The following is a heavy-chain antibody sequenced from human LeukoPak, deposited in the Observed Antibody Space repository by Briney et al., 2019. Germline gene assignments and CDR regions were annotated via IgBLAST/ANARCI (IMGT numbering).Heavy chain of an antibody. CDR1: GFTFSSYS. CDR3: ARSIVVVPAASLTYYYMDV. CDR2: ISSSSSYI. D-gene: IGHD2-2*01. V-gene: IGHV3-21*01. Sequence: GGSLRLSCAASGFTFSSYSMNRVRQAPGKGLEWVSSISSSSSYIYYADSVKGRFTISRDNAKNSLYLQMNSLRAEDTAVYYCARSIVVVPAASLTYYYMDVWGKGTTVTVSS. J-gene: IGHJ6*03.